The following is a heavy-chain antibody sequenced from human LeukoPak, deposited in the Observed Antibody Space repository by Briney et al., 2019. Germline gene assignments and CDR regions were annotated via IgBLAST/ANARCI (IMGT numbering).Heavy chain of an antibody. D-gene: IGHD3-3*01. CDR1: GGSISGYY. J-gene: IGHJ6*03. CDR2: ISYSGIT. Sequence: SETLSLTCTVSGGSISGYYWSWIRQPPGERQEWIGYISYSGITNYNPSLKSRLTISVDTSKNQFSLKLSSVTAADTAVYYCARDASSFWSGYYMDVWGKGTTVTVSS. V-gene: IGHV4-59*12. CDR3: ARDASSFWSGYYMDV.